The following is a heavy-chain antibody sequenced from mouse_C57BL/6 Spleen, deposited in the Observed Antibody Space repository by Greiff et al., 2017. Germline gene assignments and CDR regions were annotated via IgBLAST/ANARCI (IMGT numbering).Heavy chain of an antibody. J-gene: IGHJ3*01. CDR2: IYPGDGDT. CDR1: GYAFSSYW. Sequence: VQLQESGAELVKPGASVKISCKASGYAFSSYWMNWVKQRPGKGLEWIGQIYPGDGDTNYNGKFKGKATLTADKSSSTAYMQLSSLTSEDSAVYFCARSPDYYGPFAYWGQGTLVTVSA. D-gene: IGHD1-1*01. CDR3: ARSPDYYGPFAY. V-gene: IGHV1-80*01.